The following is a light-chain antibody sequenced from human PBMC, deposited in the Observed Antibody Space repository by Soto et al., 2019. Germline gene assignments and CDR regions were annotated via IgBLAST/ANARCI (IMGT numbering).Light chain of an antibody. CDR2: GAS. CDR1: QSISNN. J-gene: IGKJ1*01. CDR3: QQYNSWLWT. V-gene: IGKV3D-15*01. Sequence: EIVMTPSPATLSVSPVERATLSCRASQSISNNLAWYQQKPGQAPRLLIYGASTRATGIPARFSGSGSGTEFTLIISSLQSEDSAVYYCQQYNSWLWTFGQGTKVDIK.